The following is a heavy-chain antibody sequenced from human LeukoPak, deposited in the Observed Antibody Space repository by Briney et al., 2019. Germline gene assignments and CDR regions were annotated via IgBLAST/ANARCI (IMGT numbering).Heavy chain of an antibody. CDR1: GGSISSYY. Sequence: SETLSLTCTVSGGSISSYYWGWIRQPPGKGLEWIGYIYYSGSTNYNPSLKSRVTISVDTSKNQFSLKLSSVTAADTAVYYCARQFGGVIVYFDYWGQGTLVTVSS. CDR3: ARQFGGVIVYFDY. D-gene: IGHD3-16*02. V-gene: IGHV4-59*01. CDR2: IYYSGST. J-gene: IGHJ4*02.